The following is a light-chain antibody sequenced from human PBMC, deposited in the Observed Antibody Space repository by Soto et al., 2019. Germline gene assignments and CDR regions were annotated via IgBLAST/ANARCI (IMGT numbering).Light chain of an antibody. V-gene: IGKV1-12*01. CDR1: QDVSSW. CDR3: QQSSTFPQT. J-gene: IGKJ4*01. Sequence: DIQMTQSTSSVSASVGDRVTITCRASQDVSSWLVWYQQKPGQAPKLLIYAASNLQSGVPSRFSGSGSGTDFTLTIRSLQDEDSEPYFCQQSSTFPQTFGGGTKV. CDR2: AAS.